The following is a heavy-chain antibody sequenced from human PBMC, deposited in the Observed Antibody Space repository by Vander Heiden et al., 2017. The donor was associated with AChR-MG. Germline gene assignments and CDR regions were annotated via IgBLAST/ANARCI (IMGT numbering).Heavy chain of an antibody. CDR3: AKGDCSSTSCYTRLDDAFDI. CDR1: GFTFSSYA. Sequence: EVQLLESGGGLVQPGGSLRLSCAASGFTFSSYAMSWVRQAPGKGLEWVSAISGSGGSTYYADSVKGRFTISRDNSKNTLYLQMNSLRAEDTAVYYCAKGDCSSTSCYTRLDDAFDIWGQGTMVTVSS. V-gene: IGHV3-23*01. D-gene: IGHD2-2*02. J-gene: IGHJ3*02. CDR2: ISGSGGST.